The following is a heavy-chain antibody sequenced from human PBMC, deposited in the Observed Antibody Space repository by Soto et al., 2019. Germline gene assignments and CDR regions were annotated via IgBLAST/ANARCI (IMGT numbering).Heavy chain of an antibody. Sequence: QVQLVQSGAEVKKPGSSVKVSCKASGGTFSSYAISWVRQAPGQGLEWMGGIIPIFGTANYAQKFQGRVTITADKSTSTAYMELSSLRSEDTAVYYCARERVDCRSTSCHLYWFDPLGQGTLVTVSS. V-gene: IGHV1-69*06. J-gene: IGHJ5*02. D-gene: IGHD2-2*01. CDR2: IIPIFGTA. CDR3: ARERVDCRSTSCHLYWFDP. CDR1: GGTFSSYA.